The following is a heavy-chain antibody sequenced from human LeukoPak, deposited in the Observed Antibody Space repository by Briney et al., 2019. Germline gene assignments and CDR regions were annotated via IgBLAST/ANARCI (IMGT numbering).Heavy chain of an antibody. V-gene: IGHV4-59*01. CDR2: IYYSGST. Sequence: SETLSLTCTVSGGSISSYYWSWLRQPPGKGLEWIGYIYYSGSTNYNPSLKSRVTISVDTSKNTFSLKLSSVTAADTAVYYCARVNTAMIQAIDYWGQGTLVTVSS. CDR1: GGSISSYY. D-gene: IGHD5-18*01. J-gene: IGHJ4*02. CDR3: ARVNTAMIQAIDY.